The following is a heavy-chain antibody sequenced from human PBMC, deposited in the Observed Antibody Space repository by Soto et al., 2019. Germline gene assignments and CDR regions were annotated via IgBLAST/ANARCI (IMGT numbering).Heavy chain of an antibody. CDR3: ARGHESRGNSAAFDV. D-gene: IGHD2-21*01. V-gene: IGHV1-69*13. CDR1: GGTFRTES. CDR2: ILPFFGTA. Sequence: QVHLVQSGAEVKKTGSSVKVSCKYSGGTFRTESINWVRQAPGQGLEWMGGILPFFGTADYAPRFQGRVTITADGAPRQAYMELSSLTSQDTAVYFCARGHESRGNSAAFDVWGQGKMVTVSS. J-gene: IGHJ3*01.